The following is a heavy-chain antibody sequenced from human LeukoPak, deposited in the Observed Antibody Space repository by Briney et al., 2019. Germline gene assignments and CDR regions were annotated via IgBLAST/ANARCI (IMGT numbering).Heavy chain of an antibody. CDR3: AKRVPYSSSSVYFDY. J-gene: IGHJ4*02. CDR1: GFTFSDYG. D-gene: IGHD6-6*01. CDR2: ISDDGRST. Sequence: GGSLRLSCAASGFTFSDYGMSWVRQAPGKGLEWVSAISDDGRSTYYADSVKGRFTISKDNSKKTLSLQMNNLRAEDTAVYYCAKRVPYSSSSVYFDYWGQGTLVTVSS. V-gene: IGHV3-23*01.